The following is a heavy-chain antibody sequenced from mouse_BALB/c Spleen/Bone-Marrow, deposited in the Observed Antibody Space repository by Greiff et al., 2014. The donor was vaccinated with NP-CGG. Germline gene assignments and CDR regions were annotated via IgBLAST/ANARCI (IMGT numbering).Heavy chain of an antibody. CDR1: GYTFTSYW. D-gene: IGHD2-4*01. V-gene: IGHV1-7*01. CDR2: IYPSTGYT. Sequence: VQLQQSGAELAKPGASVKMSRKASGYTFTSYWMHWVKQRPGQGLEWIGYIYPSTGYTEYNQKFKDKITLTADKSSSTAYMQLSSLTSEDSAVYYCARDDYAYWGQGTLVTVSA. CDR3: ARDDYAY. J-gene: IGHJ3*01.